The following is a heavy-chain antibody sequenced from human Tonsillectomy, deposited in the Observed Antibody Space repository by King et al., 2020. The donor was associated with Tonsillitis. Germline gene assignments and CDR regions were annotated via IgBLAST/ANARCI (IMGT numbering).Heavy chain of an antibody. CDR1: GLTFSTFG. J-gene: IGHJ4*02. CDR3: AREDILTGRYFDY. CDR2: ISNDGSNK. V-gene: IGHV3-33*05. D-gene: IGHD3-9*01. Sequence: VQLVQSGGGVVQPGRSLRLSCAASGLTFSTFGMHWVRQAPGKGLEWVAVISNDGSNKYYADSVKGRFTISRDNSKNTLYLQMNSLRAEDTAVYYCAREDILTGRYFDYWGQGTLVTVSS.